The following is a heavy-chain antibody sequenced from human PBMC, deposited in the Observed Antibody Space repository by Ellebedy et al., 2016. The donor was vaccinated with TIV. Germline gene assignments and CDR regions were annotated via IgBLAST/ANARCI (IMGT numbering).Heavy chain of an antibody. Sequence: PGGSLRLSCAASGFSPTGSDLHWVCRRRGKGLVWVAASGAAGDTYYPDSVRGRFTISRESAKNSFYLQMNSLTAGDTAVYYCARGGPGGDNWFFGLWGRGTQVTVSS. V-gene: IGHV3-13*01. CDR2: SGAAGDT. CDR3: ARGGPGGDNWFFGL. CDR1: GFSPTGSD. D-gene: IGHD3-10*01. J-gene: IGHJ2*01.